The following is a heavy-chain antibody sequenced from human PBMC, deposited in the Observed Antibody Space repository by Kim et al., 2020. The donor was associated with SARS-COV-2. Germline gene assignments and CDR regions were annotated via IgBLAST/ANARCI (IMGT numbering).Heavy chain of an antibody. Sequence: KGRFTISRDNSKNTLYLQMNSLRAEDTAVYYCAKGPYYYDSSGYLSPFDYWGQGTLVTVSS. D-gene: IGHD3-22*01. J-gene: IGHJ4*02. CDR3: AKGPYYYDSSGYLSPFDY. V-gene: IGHV3-23*01.